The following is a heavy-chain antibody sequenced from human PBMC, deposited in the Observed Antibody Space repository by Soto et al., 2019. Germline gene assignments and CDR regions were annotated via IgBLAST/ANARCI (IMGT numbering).Heavy chain of an antibody. CDR3: ARNTMEGYFHS. CDR1: GFSLSTSGVG. Sequence: QITLKESGPTLVKPTQTLTLTCTFSGFSLSTSGVGVGWIRQPPGKALEWLALIYWDDDKRYSPSLKSRLTTTTDTSKNQVVHTMTNMDPVDTATYYCARNTMEGYFHSWCQGTLVTVSS. D-gene: IGHD3-10*01. J-gene: IGHJ4*02. CDR2: IYWDDDK. V-gene: IGHV2-5*02.